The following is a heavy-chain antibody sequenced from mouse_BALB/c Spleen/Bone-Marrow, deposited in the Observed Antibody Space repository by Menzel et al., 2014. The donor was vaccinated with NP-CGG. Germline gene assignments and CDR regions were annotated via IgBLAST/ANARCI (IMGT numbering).Heavy chain of an antibody. CDR2: FYPGSGNI. D-gene: IGHD1-1*01. Sequence: QVQLQQSGAELVKPGASVKLSCKASGYTFTDYIIHWIKQRSGQGLEWIGWFYPGSGNIKYNEKFKDKATLTADKSSSTVYMELSRLTSEDSAVYFCTRHFYGSNYFDYWGQGTTLTVSS. J-gene: IGHJ2*01. CDR1: GYTFTDYI. V-gene: IGHV1-62-2*01. CDR3: TRHFYGSNYFDY.